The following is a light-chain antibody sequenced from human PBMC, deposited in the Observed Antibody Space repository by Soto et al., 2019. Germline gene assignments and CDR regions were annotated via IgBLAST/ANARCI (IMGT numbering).Light chain of an antibody. CDR2: HVS. CDR1: QSVGPN. V-gene: IGKV3-20*01. Sequence: EIVLTQPPATLSVSPGDSATLSCRASQSVGPNLVWYQQSFGQSPRLLIYHVSTRATGVPARFSGSGSGTDFTLTISRLEPEDFAVYYCQQYGSSPITLGQGTRLEIK. CDR3: QQYGSSPIT. J-gene: IGKJ5*01.